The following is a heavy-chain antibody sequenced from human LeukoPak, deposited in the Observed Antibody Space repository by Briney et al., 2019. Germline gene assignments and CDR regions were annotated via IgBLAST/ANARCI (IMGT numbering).Heavy chain of an antibody. D-gene: IGHD1-26*01. CDR3: AKEFGVGATFPGDAFDI. CDR1: GFTFSSYA. CDR2: ISGSGGST. V-gene: IGHV3-23*01. Sequence: GGSLRLSCAASGFTFSSYAMSWVRQAPGKGLEWVSAISGSGGSTYYADSVKGRFTISRDNSKNTLYLQMNSLRAEDTAVYYCAKEFGVGATFPGDAFDIWGQGTMVTGSS. J-gene: IGHJ3*02.